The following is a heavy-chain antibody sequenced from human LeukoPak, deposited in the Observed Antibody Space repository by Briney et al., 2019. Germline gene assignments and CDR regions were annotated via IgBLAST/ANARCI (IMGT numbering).Heavy chain of an antibody. V-gene: IGHV1-2*02. D-gene: IGHD1-7*01. CDR3: ARDFLSGTTHYYYYGMDV. CDR2: INPNSGGT. J-gene: IGHJ6*02. Sequence: GASVKVSCKASGYTFTGYYMHWVRQAPGQGLEWMGWINPNSGGTNYAQKFQGRVTMTRDTSISTAHMELSRLRSDDTAVYYCARDFLSGTTHYYYYGMDVWGQGTTVTVSS. CDR1: GYTFTGYY.